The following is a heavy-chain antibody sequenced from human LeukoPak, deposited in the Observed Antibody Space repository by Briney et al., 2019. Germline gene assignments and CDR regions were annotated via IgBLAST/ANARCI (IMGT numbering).Heavy chain of an antibody. CDR2: ITYNGDDT. D-gene: IGHD2-21*01. Sequence: GTSLRVSCAASGFTFRTYPMHWVRQAPGRGLEYVSSITYNGDDTYYTDSVKGRFSISRDNSKKTLYLQMSSLRAEDTAVYYCVRGDKHPDYWGQGTLVTVSS. CDR3: VRGDKHPDY. V-gene: IGHV3-64D*06. J-gene: IGHJ4*02. CDR1: GFTFRTYP.